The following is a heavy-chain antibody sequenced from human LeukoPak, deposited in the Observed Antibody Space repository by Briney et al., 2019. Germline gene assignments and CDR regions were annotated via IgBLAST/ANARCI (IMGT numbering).Heavy chain of an antibody. CDR2: IQYDENNK. D-gene: IGHD3-10*01. V-gene: IGHV3-30*02. Sequence: GGSLRLSCAASGFTMSSYDMHWVRQAPGKGLERVAFIQYDENNKYYADSVKGRFTISRDTSKNTLYLQMNSLRAEDTAVYYCAKLLRFGELLATDYWGQGTLVTVSS. CDR1: GFTMSSYD. J-gene: IGHJ4*02. CDR3: AKLLRFGELLATDY.